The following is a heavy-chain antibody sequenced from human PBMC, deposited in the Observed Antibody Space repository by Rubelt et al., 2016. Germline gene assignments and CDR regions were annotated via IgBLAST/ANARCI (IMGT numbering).Heavy chain of an antibody. Sequence: QLQLQESGPGLVEPSETLSLTCTVSGGSISSYYWSWIRQPPGKGLEWIGYIYYSGSTNYNPSLKSRVTISVDTSKNQFSLKLSSVTAADTAVYYCARVIKRGWFDPWGQGTLVTVSS. CDR2: IYYSGST. V-gene: IGHV4-59*01. CDR1: GGSISSYY. CDR3: ARVIKRGWFDP. D-gene: IGHD3-16*01. J-gene: IGHJ5*02.